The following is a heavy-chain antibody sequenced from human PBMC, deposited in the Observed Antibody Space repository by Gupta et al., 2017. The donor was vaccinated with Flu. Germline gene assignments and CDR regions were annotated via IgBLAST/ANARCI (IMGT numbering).Heavy chain of an antibody. CDR1: GGTFSRYA. V-gene: IGHV1-69*01. Sequence: QVQLVQSGPEVKKPGSSVRVSCKDSGGTFSRYAINWVRQAPGQGLEWMGGIIPIIATTNYAQKFQGRVTITADEATTTAYMELSSLRSEDTGVYYCARGEVREKNNWFDPWGQGTLVTVSS. CDR2: IIPIIATT. D-gene: IGHD3-10*01. CDR3: ARGEVREKNNWFDP. J-gene: IGHJ5*02.